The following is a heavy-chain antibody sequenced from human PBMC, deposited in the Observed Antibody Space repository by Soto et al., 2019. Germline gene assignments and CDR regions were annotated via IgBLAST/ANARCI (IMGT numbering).Heavy chain of an antibody. J-gene: IGHJ4*02. CDR3: AKVFWSAYYGGFDY. D-gene: IGHD3-3*01. V-gene: IGHV3-23*01. CDR1: GFTFRNYA. CDR2: ISGSGEIT. Sequence: GGSLRLSCAASGFTFRNYALTWVRQTPGQGLEWVSSISGSGEITYYAESVKGRFTVSRDNSKNSLYLYMSSLKTEDTAVYFCAKVFWSAYYGGFDYWGQGTLVTVSS.